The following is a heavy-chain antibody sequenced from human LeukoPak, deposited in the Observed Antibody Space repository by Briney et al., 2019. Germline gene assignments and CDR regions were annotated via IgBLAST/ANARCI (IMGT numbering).Heavy chain of an antibody. CDR1: GYTFTGYY. J-gene: IGHJ6*02. Sequence: ASVKVSCKASGYTFTGYYMHWVRQAPGQGLEWMGWINPNSGGTNYAQKFQGWVTMTRDTSISTAYMELSRLRSDDTAVYYCARGDCSGGSCYGAPARGMDVWGQGTTVTVSS. D-gene: IGHD2-15*01. CDR2: INPNSGGT. V-gene: IGHV1-2*04. CDR3: ARGDCSGGSCYGAPARGMDV.